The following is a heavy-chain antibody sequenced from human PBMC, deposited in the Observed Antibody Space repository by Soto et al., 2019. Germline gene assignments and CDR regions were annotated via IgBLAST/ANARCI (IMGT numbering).Heavy chain of an antibody. Sequence: EVQLVESGGGLVQPGGSLRLSCAASGFTFSAYDMHWVRQPTGKGLEWVSAIGTLHDTYYPDSVKGRFTISRENAKNSLCLQMNTLPSGDTAVYYCARQASYWHGGGGWFDPWGQGTLVTVSS. D-gene: IGHD2-8*02. J-gene: IGHJ5*02. CDR2: IGTLHDT. CDR3: ARQASYWHGGGGWFDP. V-gene: IGHV3-13*01. CDR1: GFTFSAYD.